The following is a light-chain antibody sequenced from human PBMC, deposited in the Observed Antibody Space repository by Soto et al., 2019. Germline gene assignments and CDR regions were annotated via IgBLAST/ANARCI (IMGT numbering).Light chain of an antibody. V-gene: IGLV2-14*01. CDR3: SAYTRSSTVV. CDR1: SSDVGAYNY. CDR2: EVS. J-gene: IGLJ2*01. Sequence: QSALTQPASVSGSPGQSITISCTGTSSDVGAYNYVSWYQQHPGEASRLMIYEVSNRPSGVSNRFSGSKSGNTASLTISGLQAEDEADYHCSAYTRSSTVVFGGGTKLTVL.